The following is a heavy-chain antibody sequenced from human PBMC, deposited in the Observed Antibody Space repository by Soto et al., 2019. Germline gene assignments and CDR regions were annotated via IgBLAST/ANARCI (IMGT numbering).Heavy chain of an antibody. V-gene: IGHV4-39*01. CDR1: GGSISSSSYY. D-gene: IGHD3-3*01. CDR2: IYYSGST. CDR3: IGLGVLRFLEWLPNNWFDP. Sequence: PSETLSLTCTVSGGSISSSSYYWGWIRQPPGKGLEWIGSIYYSGSTYYNPSLKSRVTISVDTSKNQFSLKLSSVTAADTAVYYCIGLGVLRFLEWLPNNWFDPWGQGTLVTVSS. J-gene: IGHJ5*02.